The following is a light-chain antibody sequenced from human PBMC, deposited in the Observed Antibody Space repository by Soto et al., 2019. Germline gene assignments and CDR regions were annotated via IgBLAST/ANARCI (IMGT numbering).Light chain of an antibody. V-gene: IGLV1-47*01. CDR1: SSNSGSNY. CDR3: AAWDDSLSGPV. J-gene: IGLJ2*01. Sequence: QSVLTQPPSASGTPGQRVTISCSGSSSNSGSNYVYWYQQLPGTAPKLLIYRNNQRPSGVPDRFSGSKSGTSASLAISGLRSADEADYYCAAWDDSLSGPVFGGGTKLTVL. CDR2: RNN.